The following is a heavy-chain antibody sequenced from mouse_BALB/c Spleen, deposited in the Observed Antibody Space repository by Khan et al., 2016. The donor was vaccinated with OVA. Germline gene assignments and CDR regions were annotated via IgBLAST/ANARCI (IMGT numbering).Heavy chain of an antibody. V-gene: IGHV9-3-1*01. J-gene: IGHJ1*01. CDR2: INTYTGEP. CDR3: TSCGYWYFDV. D-gene: IGHD1-1*02. Sequence: QIQLVQSGPEVKKPGETVKISCKASGYSFTNYGMNWVRQAPGKGLKWMGWINTYTGEPTYADDFKGRFAFSLETYASTVYLQINNLKNEDTATYFCTSCGYWYFDVWGEGTTVTVSS. CDR1: GYSFTNYG.